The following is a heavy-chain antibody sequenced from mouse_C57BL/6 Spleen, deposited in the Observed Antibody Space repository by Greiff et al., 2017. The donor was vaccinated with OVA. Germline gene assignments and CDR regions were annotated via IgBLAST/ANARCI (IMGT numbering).Heavy chain of an antibody. J-gene: IGHJ1*03. CDR2: IDPSDSYT. CDR1: GYTFTSYW. V-gene: IGHV1-50*01. Sequence: QVQLQQPGAELVKPGASVKLSCKASGYTFTSYWMQWVKQRPGQGLEWIGEIDPSDSYTNYNQKFKGKATLTVDTSSSTAYMQLSSLTSEDSAVYYCARRSPIYYDYDGLHWYFDVWGTGTTVTVSS. CDR3: ARRSPIYYDYDGLHWYFDV. D-gene: IGHD2-4*01.